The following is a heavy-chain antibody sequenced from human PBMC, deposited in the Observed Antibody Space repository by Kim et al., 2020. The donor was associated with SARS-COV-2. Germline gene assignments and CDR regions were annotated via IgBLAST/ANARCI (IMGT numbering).Heavy chain of an antibody. V-gene: IGHV4-34*01. J-gene: IGHJ5*02. Sequence: SETLSLTCAVYGGSFSGYYWSWIRQPPGKGLEWIGEINHSGSTNYNPSLKSRVTISVDTSKNQFSLKLSSVTAADTAVYYCARRGITMVRGVIITMYNWFDPWGQGTLVTVSS. CDR2: INHSGST. CDR3: ARRGITMVRGVIITMYNWFDP. CDR1: GGSFSGYY. D-gene: IGHD3-10*01.